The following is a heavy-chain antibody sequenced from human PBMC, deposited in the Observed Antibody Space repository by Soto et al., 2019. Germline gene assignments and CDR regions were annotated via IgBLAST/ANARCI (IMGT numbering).Heavy chain of an antibody. V-gene: IGHV1-69*13. CDR1: GGTFSSYA. CDR2: IIPIFGTA. J-gene: IGHJ6*02. CDR3: AGPFPGFGDPSDYYYGMDV. Sequence: SVKVSCKASGGTFSSYAISWVRQAPGQGLEWMGGIIPIFGTANYAQKFQGRVTITADESTSTAYMELSSLRSEDTAVYYCAGPFPGFGDPSDYYYGMDVWGQLTTVAVCS. D-gene: IGHD3-10*01.